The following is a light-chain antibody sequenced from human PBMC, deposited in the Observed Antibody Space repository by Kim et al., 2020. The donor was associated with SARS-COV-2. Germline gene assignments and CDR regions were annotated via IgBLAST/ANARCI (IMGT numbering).Light chain of an antibody. V-gene: IGKV3-20*01. Sequence: PGERATLSSRASQSVSRSYLAWYQHRPGQAPRLLIYGASSRATGIPDRFSGSGSGTDFTLTISRLEPDDFEVYYCQQYGSSPPRTFGQGTKVEIK. J-gene: IGKJ1*01. CDR1: QSVSRSY. CDR3: QQYGSSPPRT. CDR2: GAS.